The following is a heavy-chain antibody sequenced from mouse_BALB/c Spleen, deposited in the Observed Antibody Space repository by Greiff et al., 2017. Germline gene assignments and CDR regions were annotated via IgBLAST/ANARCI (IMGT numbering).Heavy chain of an antibody. CDR3: ARCGDYRSFDY. CDR1: GFTFSSFG. J-gene: IGHJ2*01. V-gene: IGHV5-17*02. CDR2: ISSGSSTI. Sequence: DVKLVESGGGLVQPGGSRKLSCAASGFTFSSFGMHWVRQAPEKGLEWVAYISSGSSTIYYADTVKGRFTISRDNPKNTLFLQMTSLRSEDTAMYYCARCGDYRSFDYWGQGTTLTVSS. D-gene: IGHD2-14*01.